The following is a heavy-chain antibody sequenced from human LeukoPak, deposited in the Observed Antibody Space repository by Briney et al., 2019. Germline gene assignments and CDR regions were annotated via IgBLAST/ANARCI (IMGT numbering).Heavy chain of an antibody. D-gene: IGHD2-21*02. Sequence: PGGSLRLSCAASGFTFNTYWMHWVRQAPGKGLVWVSSINADGSSTSYADSMKGRFTISRDNAKNTLYLQMHSLRAEDTAIYYCARDKSQCNGDCYISGAFDIWGQGTMVTVSS. V-gene: IGHV3-74*01. CDR3: ARDKSQCNGDCYISGAFDI. CDR2: INADGSST. J-gene: IGHJ3*02. CDR1: GFTFNTYW.